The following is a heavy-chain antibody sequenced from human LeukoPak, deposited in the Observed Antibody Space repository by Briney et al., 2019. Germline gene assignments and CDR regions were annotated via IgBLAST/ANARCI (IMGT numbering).Heavy chain of an antibody. V-gene: IGHV3-23*01. CDR2: IGARGGSK. J-gene: IGHJ4*02. CDR1: GFTFSSYV. Sequence: PGGSLRLSCAPSGFTFSSYVMSWVRQARGEGLEWVSSIGARGGSKYCVDSVKGRFTISRDNSKNTVYRKENSLKVTDTVLYYCASLRYGDGLGGGQGTLVTVSS. CDR3: ASLRYGDGLG. D-gene: IGHD5-18*01.